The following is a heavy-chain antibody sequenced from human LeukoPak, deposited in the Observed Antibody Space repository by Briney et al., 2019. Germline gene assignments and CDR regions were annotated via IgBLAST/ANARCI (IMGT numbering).Heavy chain of an antibody. D-gene: IGHD3-9*01. Sequence: SETLSLTCAVYGGSFSGYYWSWIRQPPGKGLEWIGEINHSGSTNYNPSLKSRVTISVDTSKNQFSLKLNSVTAADTAVYYCARDRGDILTGYYPFDYWGQGTLVTVSS. CDR2: INHSGST. J-gene: IGHJ4*02. V-gene: IGHV4-34*01. CDR1: GGSFSGYY. CDR3: ARDRGDILTGYYPFDY.